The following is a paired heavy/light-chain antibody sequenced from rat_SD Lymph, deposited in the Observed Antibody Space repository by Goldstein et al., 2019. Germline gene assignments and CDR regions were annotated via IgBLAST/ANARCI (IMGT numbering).Heavy chain of an antibody. J-gene: IGHJ2*01. Sequence: QVQLQQSGAELAKPGSSVKISCKASGYTFTSYAMHWIKQTTGQALEWTGYIAPGSGGTKYNEKFKGKATLTVDKSSSTAYMQLSSLTPVDTAVYYCASWGLKYWGQGVMVTVSS. CDR1: GYTFTSYA. CDR2: IAPGSGGT. V-gene: IGHV1-57*01. D-gene: IGHD4-1*01. CDR3: ASWGLKY.
Light chain of an antibody. CDR3: AQTTHFPWT. Sequence: DVVMTQTPPSLSVAIGQSVSISCKSSQSLVYSDGKTYLHWLLQSPGRSPKRLIYQVSNLGSGVPDRFSGTGSQKDFTLKISRVEAEDLGVYYCAQTTHFPWTFGGGTKLELK. CDR2: QVS. V-gene: IGKV1S14*01. CDR1: QSLVYSDGKTY. J-gene: IGKJ1*01.